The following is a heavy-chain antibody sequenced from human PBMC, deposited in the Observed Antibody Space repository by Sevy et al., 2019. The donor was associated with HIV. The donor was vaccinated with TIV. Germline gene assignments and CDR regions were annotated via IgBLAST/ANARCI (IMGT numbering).Heavy chain of an antibody. D-gene: IGHD2-15*01. J-gene: IGHJ3*02. CDR1: GYTFSDSY. CDR3: AKDKLLDAFDI. CDR2: INPRTGDT. V-gene: IGHV1-2*06. Sequence: ASVKVSCKASGYTFSDSYMHWVRQAPGQGLEWVGRINPRTGDTKYAQKFQGRVTVTRDTSISTAYMELSRLTSDDTAIYYCAKDKLLDAFDIWGQGTRVTVSS.